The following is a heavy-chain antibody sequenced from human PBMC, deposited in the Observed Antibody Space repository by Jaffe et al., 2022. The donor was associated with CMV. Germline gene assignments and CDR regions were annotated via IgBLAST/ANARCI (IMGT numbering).Heavy chain of an antibody. V-gene: IGHV4-39*01. D-gene: IGHD6-19*01. Sequence: QLQLQESGPGLVKPSETLSLTCTVSGGSISSSSYYWGWIRQPPGKGLEWIGSIYYSGSTYYNPSLKSRVTISVDTSKNQFSLKLSSVTAADTAVYYCACPRYSSGWDYFDYWGQGTLVTVSS. J-gene: IGHJ4*02. CDR3: ACPRYSSGWDYFDY. CDR2: IYYSGST. CDR1: GGSISSSSYY.